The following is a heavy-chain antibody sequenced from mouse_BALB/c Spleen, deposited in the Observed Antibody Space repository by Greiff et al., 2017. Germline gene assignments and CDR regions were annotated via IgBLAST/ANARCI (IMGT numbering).Heavy chain of an antibody. D-gene: IGHD4-1*01. CDR1: GFSLTDYG. V-gene: IGHV2-6-5*01. CDR3: AKHGKANWDRYFDY. J-gene: IGHJ2*01. Sequence: VHLVESGPGLVAPSQSLSITCTVSGFSLTDYGVSWIRQPPGKGLEWLGVIWGGGSTYYNSALKSRLSISKDNSKSQVFLKMNSLQTDDTAMYYCAKHGKANWDRYFDYWGQGTTLTVSS. CDR2: IWGGGST.